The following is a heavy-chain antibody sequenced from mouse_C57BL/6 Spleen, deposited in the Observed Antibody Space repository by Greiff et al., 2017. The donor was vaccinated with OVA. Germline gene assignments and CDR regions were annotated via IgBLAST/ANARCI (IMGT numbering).Heavy chain of an antibody. J-gene: IGHJ4*01. CDR3: ARRDSNYGDYAMDY. CDR1: GYTFTTYP. V-gene: IGHV1-47*01. D-gene: IGHD2-5*01. Sequence: VHLQQSGAELVKPGASVKMSCKASGYTFTTYPIEWMKQNHGKSLEWIGNFHPYNDDTKYNEKFKGKATLTVEKSSSTVYLELSRLTSDDSAVYDCARRDSNYGDYAMDYWGQGTSVTVSS. CDR2: FHPYNDDT.